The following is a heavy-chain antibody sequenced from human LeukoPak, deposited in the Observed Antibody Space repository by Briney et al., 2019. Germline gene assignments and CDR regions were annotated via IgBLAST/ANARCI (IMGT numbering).Heavy chain of an antibody. D-gene: IGHD3-3*01. CDR3: ARVQRRRITIFGVASNWFDP. J-gene: IGHJ5*02. V-gene: IGHV4-4*07. CDR1: GGSISSYY. CDR2: IYTSGST. Sequence: SETLSLTCTVSGGSISSYYWSWIRQPAGKGLEWIGRIYTSGSTNYNPSLKSRVTMSVDTSKNQFSLKLSSVTAADTAVYYCARVQRRRITIFGVASNWFDPWGQGTLVTVSS.